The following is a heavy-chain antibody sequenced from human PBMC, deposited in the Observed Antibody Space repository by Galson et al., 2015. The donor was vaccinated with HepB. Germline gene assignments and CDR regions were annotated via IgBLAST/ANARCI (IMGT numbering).Heavy chain of an antibody. Sequence: SLRLSCAASGFTVSNNYMTWVRQTPGKGLEWVSVIYSCGTTYYAASVKGRFTISRDNSKNTLYLQMNSLRTEDTAVYYCARSSKDTTCGGDCCPVEYWGQGTLVTVSS. CDR1: GFTVSNNY. D-gene: IGHD2-21*01. J-gene: IGHJ4*02. V-gene: IGHV3-66*03. CDR3: ARSSKDTTCGGDCCPVEY. CDR2: IYSCGTT.